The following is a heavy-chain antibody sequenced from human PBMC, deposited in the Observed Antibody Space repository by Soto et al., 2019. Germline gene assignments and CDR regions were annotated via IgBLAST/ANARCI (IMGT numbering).Heavy chain of an antibody. CDR2: IIPIFGTA. D-gene: IGHD4-4*01. Sequence: SVKVSCKASGGTFSSYAISWVRQAPGQGLEWMGGIIPIFGTANYAQKFQGRATITADESTSTAYMELSSLRSEDTAVYYCARDLSYDYSNWFDPWGQGTLVTVSS. J-gene: IGHJ5*02. V-gene: IGHV1-69*13. CDR1: GGTFSSYA. CDR3: ARDLSYDYSNWFDP.